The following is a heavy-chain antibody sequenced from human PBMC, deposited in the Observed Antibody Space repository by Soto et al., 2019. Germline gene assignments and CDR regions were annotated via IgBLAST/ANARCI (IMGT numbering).Heavy chain of an antibody. CDR3: ARGRGLEWFENWFDP. CDR1: GYTFTSYG. V-gene: IGHV1-18*01. D-gene: IGHD3-3*01. CDR2: ISAYNGNT. J-gene: IGHJ5*02. Sequence: GSSGKVCCKASGYTFTSYGISWVRQAPGQGLEWMGWISAYNGNTNYAQKLQGRVTMTTDTSTSTAYMELRSLRSDDTAVYYCARGRGLEWFENWFDPWGQGTLVTVSS.